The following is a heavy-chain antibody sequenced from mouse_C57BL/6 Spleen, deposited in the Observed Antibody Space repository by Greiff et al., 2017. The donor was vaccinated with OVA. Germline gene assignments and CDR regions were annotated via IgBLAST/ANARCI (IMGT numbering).Heavy chain of an antibody. CDR1: GFSFNTYA. V-gene: IGHV10-1*01. Sequence: EVKLVESGGGLVQPKGSLKLSCAASGFSFNTYAMNWVRQAPGKGLEWVARIRSKSNNYATYYADSVKDRFTISRDDSESMLYLQMNNLKTEDTAMYYCVRQGVATEAMDYWGQGTSVTVSS. CDR2: IRSKSNNYAT. J-gene: IGHJ4*01. CDR3: VRQGVATEAMDY. D-gene: IGHD1-1*02.